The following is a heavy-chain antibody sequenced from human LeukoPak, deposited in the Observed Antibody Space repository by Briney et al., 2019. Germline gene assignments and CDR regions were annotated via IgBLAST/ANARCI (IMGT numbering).Heavy chain of an antibody. D-gene: IGHD1-26*01. CDR2: ISYDGSNK. V-gene: IGHV3-30*03. Sequence: GGSLRLSCAASGFTFSSYGMHWVRQAPGKGLEWVAVISYDGSNKYYADSVKGRFTISRDNSKNTLYLQMNSLRAEDTAVYYCAAKGSGYTGIYVFAHWGQGTLVTVSS. J-gene: IGHJ4*02. CDR3: AAKGSGYTGIYVFAH. CDR1: GFTFSSYG.